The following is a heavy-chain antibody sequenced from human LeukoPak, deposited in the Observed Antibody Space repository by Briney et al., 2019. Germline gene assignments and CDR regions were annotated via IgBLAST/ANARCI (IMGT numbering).Heavy chain of an antibody. V-gene: IGHV3-23*01. CDR2: ISGSGGST. J-gene: IGHJ4*02. CDR3: AKVAKYYYGSETYYFFEH. D-gene: IGHD3-10*01. CDR1: GFTFSSYA. Sequence: GGSLRLSCAASGFTFSSYAMSWVRQAPGKGLEWVSTISGSGGSTNHADSVKGRFTISRDNAKNSLDLQMNSLRVEDTAVYYCAKVAKYYYGSETYYFFEHWGQGTPVTASS.